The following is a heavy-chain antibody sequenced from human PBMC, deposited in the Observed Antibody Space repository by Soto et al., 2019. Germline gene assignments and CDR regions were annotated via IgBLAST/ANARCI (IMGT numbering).Heavy chain of an antibody. CDR1: GFTFSDYY. V-gene: IGHV3-11*05. J-gene: IGHJ4*02. D-gene: IGHD2-8*01. Sequence: QVQLVESGGGLVKPGGSLRLSCAASGFTFSDYYLSWIRQAPGKGLEWISYISAGGYTKYAASVKGRFTISRDIAKNSLYLQMNSLRVEDTAVYYCVRGGANGQPFDYWGQGTLVTVSS. CDR2: ISAGGYT. CDR3: VRGGANGQPFDY.